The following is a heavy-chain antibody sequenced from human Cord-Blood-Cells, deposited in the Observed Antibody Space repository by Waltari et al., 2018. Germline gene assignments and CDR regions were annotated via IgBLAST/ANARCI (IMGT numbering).Heavy chain of an antibody. D-gene: IGHD7-27*01. CDR2: IYPVDSDT. Sequence: EVQLVQSGAEVKKPGESLKISCKGSGYSFTSYWIGWVRQMPGKGLEWMGIIYPVDSDTRHSPSVRGQVTISADKSISTAYLQGSSLKASDTAMYYCARGSPILGIGSWFDPWGQGTLVTVSS. CDR3: ARGSPILGIGSWFDP. CDR1: GYSFTSYW. J-gene: IGHJ5*02. V-gene: IGHV5-51*01.